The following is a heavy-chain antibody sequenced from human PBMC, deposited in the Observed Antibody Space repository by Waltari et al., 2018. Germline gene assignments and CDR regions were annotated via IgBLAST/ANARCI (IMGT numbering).Heavy chain of an antibody. CDR3: ARDNWGSLDY. CDR1: GDSVISGTYF. J-gene: IGHJ4*02. D-gene: IGHD3-16*01. Sequence: QVQLQESGPGRVKSSETLSLTCTVSGDSVISGTYFWSWIRQAPGKGLEWIGYNIRSRHINFNPSLKSRVTISVDTSKNQFSLKLSSVTAADTAIYYCARDNWGSLDYWGQGILVTVSA. CDR2: NIRSRHI. V-gene: IGHV4-61*01.